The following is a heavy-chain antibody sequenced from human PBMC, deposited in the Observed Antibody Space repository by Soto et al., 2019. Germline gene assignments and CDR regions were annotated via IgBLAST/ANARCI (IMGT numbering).Heavy chain of an antibody. J-gene: IGHJ4*02. D-gene: IGHD3-3*01. Sequence: EVQLVESGGGLVQPGGSLRLSCVVSGITFSTYRIHWVRQAPGKGLVWVSHIKSDGTVTHYTDSVRGRFIIPRDNAKNTLFLQMNSLRAEDTAVYYCARENYDFWSGYYLDYWGQGTLVTVSS. CDR1: GITFSTYR. V-gene: IGHV3-74*01. CDR3: ARENYDFWSGYYLDY. CDR2: IKSDGTVT.